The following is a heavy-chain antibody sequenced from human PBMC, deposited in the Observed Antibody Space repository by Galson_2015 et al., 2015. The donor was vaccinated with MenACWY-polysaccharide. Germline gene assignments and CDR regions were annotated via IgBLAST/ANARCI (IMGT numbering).Heavy chain of an antibody. J-gene: IGHJ4*02. CDR1: GFTFNSYT. Sequence: LRLSCAASGFTFNSYTMSWVRQAPGKGLEWVSAISGSGASTYYADSVKGRFTISRDNSKNTLYLQMNGLRAEDTAVYYCARGSLYCGGDCYSDYWGQGTLVTVSS. CDR3: ARGSLYCGGDCYSDY. CDR2: ISGSGAST. D-gene: IGHD2-21*02. V-gene: IGHV3-23*01.